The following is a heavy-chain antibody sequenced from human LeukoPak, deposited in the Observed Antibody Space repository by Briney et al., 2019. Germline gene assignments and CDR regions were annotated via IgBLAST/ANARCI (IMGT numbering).Heavy chain of an antibody. V-gene: IGHV3-21*01. Sequence: GGSLRLSCAASGFTFSSYSMNWVRQAPGKGLELFSSISSSSSYIYYADSVKGRFTISRDNAKNSLYLQMNSLRGEDTAVYYCARGPSLYYYDSSGYPYYFDYWGQGTLVTVSS. CDR1: GFTFSSYS. D-gene: IGHD3-22*01. CDR3: ARGPSLYYYDSSGYPYYFDY. J-gene: IGHJ4*02. CDR2: ISSSSSYI.